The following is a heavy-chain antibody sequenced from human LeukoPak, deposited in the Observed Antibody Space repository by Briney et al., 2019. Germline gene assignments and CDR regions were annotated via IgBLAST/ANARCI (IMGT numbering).Heavy chain of an antibody. CDR2: ISNDGSEK. D-gene: IGHD6-13*01. Sequence: GGSLRLSCAASGFSFSYYGTHWVRQAPGKGLEWVAVISNDGSEKYYVDSVKGRFTISRDNAKNTLYLQMNSLRAEDTAVYYCARESGIAAALDLWGQGTLVTVSS. CDR3: ARESGIAAALDL. V-gene: IGHV3-30*03. CDR1: GFSFSYYG. J-gene: IGHJ5*02.